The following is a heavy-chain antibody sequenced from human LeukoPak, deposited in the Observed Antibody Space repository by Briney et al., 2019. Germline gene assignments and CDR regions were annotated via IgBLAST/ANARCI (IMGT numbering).Heavy chain of an antibody. CDR2: ISYDGSNK. V-gene: IGHV3-30-3*01. D-gene: IGHD3-3*01. Sequence: GGSLRLSCAASGFTFSSYAMHWVRQAPGKGLEWVAVISYDGSNKNYADSVKGRFTISRDNSKNTLYLQMNSLRAEDTAVYYCARDREFDRITIFGVVRGYFDYWGQGTLVTVSS. J-gene: IGHJ4*02. CDR1: GFTFSSYA. CDR3: ARDREFDRITIFGVVRGYFDY.